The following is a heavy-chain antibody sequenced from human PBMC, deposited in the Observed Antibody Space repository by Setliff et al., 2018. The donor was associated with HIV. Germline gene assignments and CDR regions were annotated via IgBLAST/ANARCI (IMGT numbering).Heavy chain of an antibody. D-gene: IGHD3-16*01. Sequence: ASMKVSCKASGYTFTNSDINWVRQAPGQGLEWMGWMNPKSGNTVYAEKFQGRVTITADRSIDTAYMTLSSLTSDDTAMYFCAWGTQRPIDSWGQGTLVTVSS. V-gene: IGHV1-8*02. CDR2: MNPKSGNT. J-gene: IGHJ4*02. CDR1: GYTFTNSD. CDR3: AWGTQRPIDS.